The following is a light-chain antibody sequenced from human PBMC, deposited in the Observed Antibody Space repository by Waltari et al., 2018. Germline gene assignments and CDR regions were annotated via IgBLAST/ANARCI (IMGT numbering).Light chain of an antibody. CDR1: QSVLYNSKSNNF. CDR2: WAS. J-gene: IGKJ3*01. CDR3: QQYYSTPFT. V-gene: IGKV4-1*01. Sequence: DIVMTQSPDSLAVSLGERATINCKSSQSVLYNSKSNNFLGWYQQQPGQPPKLLIYWASTRESGVPDRFSGSGSGTDFTLTISSLQAEDVAVYYCQQYYSTPFTFGPGTKVDIK.